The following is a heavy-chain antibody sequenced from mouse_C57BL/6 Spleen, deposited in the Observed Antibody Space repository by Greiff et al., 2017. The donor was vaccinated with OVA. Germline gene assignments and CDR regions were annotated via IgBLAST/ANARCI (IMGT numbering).Heavy chain of an antibody. CDR2: IYPGSGST. CDR3: ARWEYYGGSYDYYARDY. D-gene: IGHD1-1*01. CDR1: GYTFTSYW. J-gene: IGHJ4*01. V-gene: IGHV1-55*01. Sequence: QVQLQQPGAELVKPGASVKMSCKASGYTFTSYWITWVKQRPGQGLEWIGDIYPGSGSTNYNEKFKSKATLTVDTSSSTAYMELSSLTSEDSAVLSCARWEYYGGSYDYYARDYWGQGTSVTVSS.